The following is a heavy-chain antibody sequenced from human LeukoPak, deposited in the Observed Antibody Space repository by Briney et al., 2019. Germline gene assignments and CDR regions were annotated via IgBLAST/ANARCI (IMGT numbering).Heavy chain of an antibody. V-gene: IGHV1-2*02. Sequence: EASVKVSCKASGYTFTGYYMHWVRQAPGQGLEWMGWINPNSGGTNYAQKFQGRVTMTRDTSISTAYMELSRLRSDDTAVYYCAKGGHFDWHQKPYYYYYYYMDVWGKGTTVTISS. CDR2: INPNSGGT. CDR1: GYTFTGYY. D-gene: IGHD3-9*01. J-gene: IGHJ6*03. CDR3: AKGGHFDWHQKPYYYYYYYMDV.